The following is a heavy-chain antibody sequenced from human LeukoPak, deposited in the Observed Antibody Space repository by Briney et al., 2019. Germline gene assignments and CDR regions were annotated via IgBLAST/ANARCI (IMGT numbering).Heavy chain of an antibody. D-gene: IGHD3-22*01. CDR3: AKALNYYDRAYDM. CDR1: GFSFSSYG. CDR2: ISYDGSNK. Sequence: GRSLRLSCGASGFSFSSYGMHWVRQAPGKGLEGVAVISYDGSNKYYADSVKGRFTISRDNSKNTLHMQMNTLRAEDTAMYYCAKALNYYDRAYDMWGQGTVVTVSS. V-gene: IGHV3-30*18. J-gene: IGHJ3*02.